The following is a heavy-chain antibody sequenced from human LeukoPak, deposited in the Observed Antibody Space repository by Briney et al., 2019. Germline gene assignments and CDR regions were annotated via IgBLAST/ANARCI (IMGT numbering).Heavy chain of an antibody. J-gene: IGHJ4*02. CDR1: GFTFSSHG. V-gene: IGHV3-23*01. CDR3: AKGVSGSYSLLSY. D-gene: IGHD3-10*01. CDR2: ISPSGGIT. Sequence: TGGSLRLSCGASGFTFSSHGMNWVRQAPGKGLEWVSGISPSGGITYYTDSVKGRFTISRDNSKNTVSLQMNSLRGEDTAVYYCAKGVSGSYSLLSYWGQGTLVTVSS.